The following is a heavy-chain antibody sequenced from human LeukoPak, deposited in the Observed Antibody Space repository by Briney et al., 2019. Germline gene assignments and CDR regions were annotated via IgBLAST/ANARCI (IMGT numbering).Heavy chain of an antibody. CDR3: ARYWYSSSHRGNVDP. CDR1: GFTFSSYW. CDR2: IKQDGSEK. D-gene: IGHD6-13*01. J-gene: IGHJ5*02. V-gene: IGHV3-7*01. Sequence: GGSLRLSCAASGFTFSSYWMSWVRQAPGKGLEWVANIKQDGSEKYYVDSVKGRFTISRDNAKNPLYLQMNSLRAEDTAVYYCARYWYSSSHRGNVDPWGQGTLVTVSS.